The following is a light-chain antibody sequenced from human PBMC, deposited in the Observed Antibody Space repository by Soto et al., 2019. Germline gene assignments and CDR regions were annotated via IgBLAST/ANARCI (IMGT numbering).Light chain of an antibody. J-gene: IGKJ2*01. CDR3: QPHESTPPT. Sequence: IVMTKSPDSLAVSLGERATINCKSSQSVLYSSNNKNYLAWYQQRPGQPPKLLIYWASTRESGVPHRFSGSGSGTDFTLTITSLQAEDVAVYYCQPHESTPPTFGQGTKLEIK. CDR2: WAS. V-gene: IGKV4-1*01. CDR1: QSVLYSSNNKNY.